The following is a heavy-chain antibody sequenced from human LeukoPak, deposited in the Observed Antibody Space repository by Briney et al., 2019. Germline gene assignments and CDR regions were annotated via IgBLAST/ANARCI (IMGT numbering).Heavy chain of an antibody. Sequence: SETLSLTCAVSGGSISSNNWWIWVRQSPEKGLEWIGEIYHDGSTNYNPSLKSRVTISMDRSKNQLSLKLNFVTAADTAVYYCARDRGGYTYSHDYWGQGTLVTVSS. J-gene: IGHJ4*02. V-gene: IGHV4-4*02. CDR2: IYHDGST. CDR1: GGSISSNNW. D-gene: IGHD5-18*01. CDR3: ARDRGGYTYSHDY.